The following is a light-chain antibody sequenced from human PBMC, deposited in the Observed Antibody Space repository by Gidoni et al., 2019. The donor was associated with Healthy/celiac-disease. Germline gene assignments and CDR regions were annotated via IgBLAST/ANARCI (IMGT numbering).Light chain of an antibody. CDR1: QSISSY. CDR3: QQSYKYPWT. J-gene: IGKJ2*01. Sequence: DIQMTQSPSSLSASVGDRVTITCRASQSISSYLNWYQQKPGKAPKLLIYAASSLQSGVPSRFSGSGSGTDFTLTISSLQPEDFATYYCQQSYKYPWTFGQGTKLEIK. V-gene: IGKV1-39*01. CDR2: AAS.